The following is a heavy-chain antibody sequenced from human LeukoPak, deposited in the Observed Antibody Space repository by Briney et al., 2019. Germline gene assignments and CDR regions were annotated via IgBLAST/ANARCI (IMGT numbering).Heavy chain of an antibody. CDR1: GGSISSYY. Sequence: SETLSLTCTVSGGSISSYYWSWIRQPPGKGLEWIGYIYYSGSTNCNPSLKSRVTISVDTSKNQFSLKLSSVTAADTAVYYCASSVRSTSYVYWGQGTLVTVSS. V-gene: IGHV4-59*01. D-gene: IGHD3-16*01. CDR2: IYYSGST. J-gene: IGHJ4*02. CDR3: ASSVRSTSYVY.